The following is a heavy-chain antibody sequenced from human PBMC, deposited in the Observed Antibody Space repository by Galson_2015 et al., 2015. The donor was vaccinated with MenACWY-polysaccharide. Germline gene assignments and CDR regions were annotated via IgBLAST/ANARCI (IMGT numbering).Heavy chain of an antibody. Sequence: SLRLSCAASGIRFSGSGMHWVRQAPGKGLEWVAVIQYDGTNKVYADSVKGRFTISRDNSRNTLYLEMNSLRAEDTAVYYCAREGSRIVFHAFDTWGQGTMVTVSP. CDR3: AREGSRIVFHAFDT. V-gene: IGHV3-33*01. CDR2: IQYDGTNK. D-gene: IGHD6-13*01. CDR1: GIRFSGSG. J-gene: IGHJ3*02.